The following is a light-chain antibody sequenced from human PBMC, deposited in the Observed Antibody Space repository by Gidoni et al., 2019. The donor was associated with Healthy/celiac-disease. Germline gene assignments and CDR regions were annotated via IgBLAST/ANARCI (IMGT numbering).Light chain of an antibody. CDR1: QSVSSSH. CDR3: QQYGSWPRT. CDR2: GAS. Sequence: EIVLTQSPGTLSLSPGERATLACRASQSVSSSHLAWYQQKPGQAPRLLIYGASSRATGIPDRFSGSGSGTDFTLTISRLEPEDFAVYYCQQYGSWPRTFGQGTKVEIK. J-gene: IGKJ1*01. V-gene: IGKV3-20*01.